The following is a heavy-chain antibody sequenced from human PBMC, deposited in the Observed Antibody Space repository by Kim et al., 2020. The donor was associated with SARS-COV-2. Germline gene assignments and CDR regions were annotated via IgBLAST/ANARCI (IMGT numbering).Heavy chain of an antibody. Sequence: KLQGRVTMTTDTSPSTAYMELRSLRSDDTAVYYCARGMIGYSGYDYAFDYWGQGTLVTVSS. CDR3: ARGMIGYSGYDYAFDY. J-gene: IGHJ4*02. D-gene: IGHD5-12*01. V-gene: IGHV1-18*01.